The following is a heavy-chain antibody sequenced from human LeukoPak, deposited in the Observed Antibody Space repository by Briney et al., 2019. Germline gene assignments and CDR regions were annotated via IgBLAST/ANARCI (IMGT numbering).Heavy chain of an antibody. CDR2: VWSDGTTK. CDR1: GFTFSNYG. J-gene: IGHJ4*02. Sequence: GGSLRLSCAASGFTFSNYGMHWVRQAPGKGLEWVAVVWSDGTTKNYADSVKGRFTISRDNAKNTLYLQMNSLRAEDTAVYYCARGNYYGSGTYWPHFDYWGQGALVTVSS. D-gene: IGHD3-10*01. V-gene: IGHV3-33*01. CDR3: ARGNYYGSGTYWPHFDY.